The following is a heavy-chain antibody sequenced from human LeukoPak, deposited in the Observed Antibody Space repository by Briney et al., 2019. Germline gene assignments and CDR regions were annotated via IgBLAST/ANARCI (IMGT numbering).Heavy chain of an antibody. CDR2: IIPIFGTA. J-gene: IGHJ6*03. V-gene: IGHV1-69*01. CDR3: ARDNGSGYTYGYEHYYYYLDV. Sequence: SVKVSCKASGGTFSSYAISWVRQAPGQGLEWMGGIIPIFGTANYAQKFQGRVTITADESTSTAYMELSSLRSEDTAVYYCARDNGSGYTYGYEHYYYYLDVWGKGTTVTVSS. D-gene: IGHD5-18*01. CDR1: GGTFSSYA.